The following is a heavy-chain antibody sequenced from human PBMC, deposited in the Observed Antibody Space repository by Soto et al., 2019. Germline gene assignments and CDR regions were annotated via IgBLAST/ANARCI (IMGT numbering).Heavy chain of an antibody. Sequence: QLQLQESGSGLVKPSQTLSLTCAVSGGSISSGGYSWSWIRQPPGKGLECIGYIYNSVSTYYNPSLKRRVTTSVTTSKNQFSLKLNSGTAADTAVYCCARGPPLGYWGQGTLVTVSS. CDR1: GGSISSGGYS. CDR2: IYNSVST. CDR3: ARGPPLGY. J-gene: IGHJ4*02. V-gene: IGHV4-30-2*01.